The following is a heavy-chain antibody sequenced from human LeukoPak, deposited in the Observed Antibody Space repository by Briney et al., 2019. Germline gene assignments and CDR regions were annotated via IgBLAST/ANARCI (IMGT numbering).Heavy chain of an antibody. CDR2: ISYDGSNK. CDR1: GFTFSSYA. D-gene: IGHD6-19*01. Sequence: GGSLRLSCAASGFTFSSYAMHWVRQAPGKGLEWVAVISYDGSNKYYADSVKGRFTISRDNSKNTLYLQMNSLRAEDTAVYYCARDRFYSGGWGGWFDPWGQGTLVTVSS. J-gene: IGHJ5*02. V-gene: IGHV3-30-3*01. CDR3: ARDRFYSGGWGGWFDP.